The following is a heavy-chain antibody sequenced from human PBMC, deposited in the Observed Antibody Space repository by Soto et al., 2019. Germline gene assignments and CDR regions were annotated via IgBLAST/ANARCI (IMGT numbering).Heavy chain of an antibody. Sequence: GESLKISCKGSGYSFTSCWIGWVRQMPGQGQEWMGIIYPGCSDTKYTPSCHGQVTLSAEKSLSTAYLQWSSLKASDTAMYYCARHGSRDIVVVPAALKYFYYGMDVWGQGTTVTVSS. D-gene: IGHD2-2*01. V-gene: IGHV5-51*01. CDR1: GYSFTSCW. J-gene: IGHJ6*02. CDR2: IYPGCSDT. CDR3: ARHGSRDIVVVPAALKYFYYGMDV.